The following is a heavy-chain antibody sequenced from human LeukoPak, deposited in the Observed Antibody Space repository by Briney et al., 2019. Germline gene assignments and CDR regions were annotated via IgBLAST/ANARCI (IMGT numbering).Heavy chain of an antibody. D-gene: IGHD1-26*01. V-gene: IGHV3-21*01. CDR2: ISSSSSYI. J-gene: IGHJ5*02. Sequence: PGGSLRLSCADSGFTFSSYSMNWVRQAPGKGLEWVSSISSSSSYIYYADSVKGRFTISRDNAKNSLYLQMNSLRAEDTAVYYCARRVGATINWFDPWGQGTLVTVSS. CDR3: ARRVGATINWFDP. CDR1: GFTFSSYS.